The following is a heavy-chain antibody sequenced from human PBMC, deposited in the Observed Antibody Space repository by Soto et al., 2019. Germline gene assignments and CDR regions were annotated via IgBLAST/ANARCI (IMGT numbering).Heavy chain of an antibody. J-gene: IGHJ3*02. CDR3: ARDLVSAFDI. Sequence: SETLSLTCTVSGGSISSYFWSWIRQPPGKGLEWIGYIYYSGSTNFNPSLKTRVTISLDTSKNQFSLKLSSVTAADTAVYYCARDLVSAFDIWGQGTMVTVSS. D-gene: IGHD2-15*01. V-gene: IGHV4-59*12. CDR2: IYYSGST. CDR1: GGSISSYF.